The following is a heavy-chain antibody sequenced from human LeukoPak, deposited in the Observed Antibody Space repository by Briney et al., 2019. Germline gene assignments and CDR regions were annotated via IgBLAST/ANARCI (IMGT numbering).Heavy chain of an antibody. CDR1: GFTFSSYG. Sequence: PGRSLRLSCAASGFTFSSYGMHWVRQAPGKGLEWVAVIWYGGSKKYYADSVKGRFTISRDNPKNTLYLQMISLRADDTAVYYCARRDGDNDRGFDYWGQGTLVTVSS. D-gene: IGHD4-23*01. J-gene: IGHJ4*02. CDR2: IWYGGSKK. CDR3: ARRDGDNDRGFDY. V-gene: IGHV3-33*01.